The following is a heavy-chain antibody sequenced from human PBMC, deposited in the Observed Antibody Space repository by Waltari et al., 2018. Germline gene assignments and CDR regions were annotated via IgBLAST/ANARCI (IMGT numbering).Heavy chain of an antibody. CDR2: IYYSGRT. Sequence: QLQLQESGPGLVKPSETLSLTCTVSGGSISSSSYYWGWIRQPPGKGLEWIGSIYYSGRTYYNPSLKSRVTISVDTSKNQFSLKLSSVTAADTAVYYCAKDHPGYYDSSGYYPTPFDYWGQGTLVTVSS. CDR3: AKDHPGYYDSSGYYPTPFDY. CDR1: GGSISSSSYY. V-gene: IGHV4-39*07. D-gene: IGHD3-22*01. J-gene: IGHJ4*02.